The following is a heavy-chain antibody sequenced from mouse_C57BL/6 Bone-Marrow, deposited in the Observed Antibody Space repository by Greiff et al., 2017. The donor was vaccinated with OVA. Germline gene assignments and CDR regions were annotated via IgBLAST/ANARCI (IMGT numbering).Heavy chain of an antibody. D-gene: IGHD3-2*02. Sequence: VQLQQPGAELVKPGASVKMSCKASGYTFTSYWITWVKQRPGQGLEWIGDIYPGSGSTNYNEKFKSKATLTVDKSSSTAYMQLSSLTSEDSAVYYCARQLRLRRYFDYWGQGTTLTVSS. V-gene: IGHV1-55*01. CDR2: IYPGSGST. J-gene: IGHJ2*01. CDR1: GYTFTSYW. CDR3: ARQLRLRRYFDY.